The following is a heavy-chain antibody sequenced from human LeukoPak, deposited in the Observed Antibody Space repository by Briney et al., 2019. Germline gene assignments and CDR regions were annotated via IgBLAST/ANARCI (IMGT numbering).Heavy chain of an antibody. CDR2: INGRGDDT. V-gene: IGHV3-23*01. CDR1: SGFA. Sequence: GESLRLSCAAFSGFAMSWVRQAPGKGLEWVSAINGRGDDTYYPDSVKGRFTISRDNSNNTLYLRMNSLRAEDTAVYYCAKGHRSSSSFFDSWGQGILVTVSS. D-gene: IGHD6-19*01. CDR3: AKGHRSSSSFFDS. J-gene: IGHJ4*02.